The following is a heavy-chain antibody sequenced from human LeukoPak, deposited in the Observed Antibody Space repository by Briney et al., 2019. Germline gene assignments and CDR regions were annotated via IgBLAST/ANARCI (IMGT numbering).Heavy chain of an antibody. CDR3: ARGYGY. D-gene: IGHD5-12*01. CDR1: GGSISSYY. Sequence: SETLSLTCTVSGGSISSYYWSWIRQPPGKGLEWIGYIYYSGSTYYNPSLKSRVTISVDTSKNQFSLKLSSVTAADTAVYYYARGYGYWGQGTLVTVSS. J-gene: IGHJ4*02. V-gene: IGHV4-59*08. CDR2: IYYSGST.